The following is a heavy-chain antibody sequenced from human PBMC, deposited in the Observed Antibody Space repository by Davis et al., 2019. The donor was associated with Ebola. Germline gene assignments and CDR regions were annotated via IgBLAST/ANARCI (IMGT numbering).Heavy chain of an antibody. J-gene: IGHJ4*02. CDR3: AKASGITVSPYYFDY. CDR1: GFTFSSYG. CDR2: IRYDGSNK. Sequence: GESLKISCAASGFTFSSYGMHWVRQAPGKGLEWVAFIRYDGSNKCYGDSVKGRFTVSRDNSKNTLYLQLNSLRAEDTAVYYCAKASGITVSPYYFDYWGQGTLVTVSS. D-gene: IGHD1-14*01. V-gene: IGHV3-30*02.